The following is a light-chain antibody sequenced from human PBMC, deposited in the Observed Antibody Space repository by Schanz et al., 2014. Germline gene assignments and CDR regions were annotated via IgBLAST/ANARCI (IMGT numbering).Light chain of an antibody. Sequence: EIVLTQSPGTLSLSPGERATLSCRASQSMSRNYLAWYQQKPGQAPRLLIYGASSRATGIPDRFSGSGSGTDFTLTISRLEPEDFAVYYCQQRSDWPPDFGQGTRLEI. V-gene: IGKV3D-20*02. CDR2: GAS. CDR1: QSMSRNY. CDR3: QQRSDWPPD. J-gene: IGKJ5*01.